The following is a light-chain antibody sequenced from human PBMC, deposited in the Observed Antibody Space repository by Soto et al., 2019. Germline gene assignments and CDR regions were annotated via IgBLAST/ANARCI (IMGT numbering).Light chain of an antibody. Sequence: LTQSPGTLSLSPGERATLSCRASQSVSSSYLAWYQQKPGQAPRLLIYGASSRATGIPDRFSGSGSGTDFTLTISRLEPEDFAVYYCQQYSSSPWTFGQGTKVDIK. CDR2: GAS. CDR1: QSVSSSY. CDR3: QQYSSSPWT. J-gene: IGKJ1*01. V-gene: IGKV3-20*01.